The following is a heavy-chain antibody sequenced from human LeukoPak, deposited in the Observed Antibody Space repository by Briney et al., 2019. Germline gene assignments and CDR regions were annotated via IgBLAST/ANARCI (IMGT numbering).Heavy chain of an antibody. D-gene: IGHD5-24*01. CDR2: IFSRGNT. J-gene: IGHJ2*01. V-gene: IGHV4-4*09. CDR1: GGSISSDY. Sequence: PSETQSLTCTVSGGSISSDYWCWLRQPPGKGPEWIGNIFSRGNTNYNPSLERRVTISRDTSKNQFSLRLSSVTAADTAVYYCARGLRDGYNFYWYFDLWGRGTLVTVSS. CDR3: ARGLRDGYNFYWYFDL.